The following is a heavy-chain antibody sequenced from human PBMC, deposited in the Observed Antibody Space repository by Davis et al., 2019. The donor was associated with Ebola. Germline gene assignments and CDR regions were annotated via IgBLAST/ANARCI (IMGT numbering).Heavy chain of an antibody. D-gene: IGHD6-19*01. CDR3: AKVGPYSTGWYYFDY. Sequence: GGSLRLSCAASGFTFSSYGMHWVRQAPGKGLEWVAVISYDGSNKYYADSVKGRFTISRDNSKNTMYLQMTSLRAEDTAVYYCAKVGPYSTGWYYFDYWGQGTLVTVSP. CDR2: ISYDGSNK. J-gene: IGHJ4*02. V-gene: IGHV3-30*18. CDR1: GFTFSSYG.